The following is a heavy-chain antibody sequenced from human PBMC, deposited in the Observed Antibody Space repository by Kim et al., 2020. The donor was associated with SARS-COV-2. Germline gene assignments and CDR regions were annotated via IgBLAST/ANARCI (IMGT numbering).Heavy chain of an antibody. Sequence: GGSLRLSCAASGFTFSSYGMHWVRQAPGKGLEWVAVIWYDGSNKYYADSVKGRFTISRYNSKNTLYLQMNSLRAEYTAVYYCAKVLAVADTYYYYGMDVWGQGTTVTVSS. CDR1: GFTFSSYG. V-gene: IGHV3-33*06. J-gene: IGHJ6*02. D-gene: IGHD6-19*01. CDR3: AKVLAVADTYYYYGMDV. CDR2: IWYDGSNK.